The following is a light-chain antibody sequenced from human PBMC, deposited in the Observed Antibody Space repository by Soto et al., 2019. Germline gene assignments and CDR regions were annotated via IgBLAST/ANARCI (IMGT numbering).Light chain of an antibody. CDR1: SSDVGSYNY. CDR2: DVS. V-gene: IGLV2-14*01. J-gene: IGLJ1*01. CDR3: SSYTSSNSYV. Sequence: QSALTQPASVSGSPGQSITISCTGTSSDVGSYNYVSWYQQHPGTAPKLMIYDVSNRPSVVSNRFSGSKSGNTASLSISGLQAEDEADYYCSSYTSSNSYVFGTGTKLTVL.